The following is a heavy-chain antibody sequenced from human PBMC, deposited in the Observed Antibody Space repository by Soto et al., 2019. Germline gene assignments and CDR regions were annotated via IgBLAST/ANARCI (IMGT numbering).Heavy chain of an antibody. V-gene: IGHV3-48*01. Sequence: EVQLVESGGGLVQPGGSLRLSCAASGFTFSNYGMNWVRQAPGKGLEWVSSIMPESSNKFYADSVKGRFTISRDNARNSLYLQMNSLRPEDTAVYYCAIENVGTSPIHAFDIRGQGAMVTVSS. CDR3: AIENVGTSPIHAFDI. D-gene: IGHD1-7*01. J-gene: IGHJ3*02. CDR1: GFTFSNYG. CDR2: IMPESSNK.